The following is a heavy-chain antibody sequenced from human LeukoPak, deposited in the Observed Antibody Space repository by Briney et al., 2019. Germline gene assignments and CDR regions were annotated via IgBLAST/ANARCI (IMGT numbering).Heavy chain of an antibody. V-gene: IGHV4-39*01. CDR2: IYYSGST. CDR3: ARRGMGDYVWGSYRYPYYFDY. J-gene: IGHJ4*02. CDR1: GGSISSSSYY. D-gene: IGHD3-16*02. Sequence: PSETLSLTCTVSGGSISSSSYYWGWIRQPPGKGLEWIGSIYYSGSTYYNPSLKSRVTISVDTSKNQFSLKLSSVTAADTAVYYCARRGMGDYVWGSYRYPYYFDYWGQGTLVTVSS.